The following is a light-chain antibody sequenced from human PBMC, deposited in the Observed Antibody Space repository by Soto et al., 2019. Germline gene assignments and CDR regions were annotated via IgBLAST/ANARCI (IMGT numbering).Light chain of an antibody. Sequence: EIVMTQYPATMAVSPGERAALSCRASQSVSSNFAWYQQKPGHAPRLLIYGASSRATGTPARFSGSGSGTEFTLTISSLQSEDFAVYYCQQYNNWPYTFGLGTKLEMK. J-gene: IGKJ2*01. CDR3: QQYNNWPYT. CDR1: QSVSSN. CDR2: GAS. V-gene: IGKV3-15*01.